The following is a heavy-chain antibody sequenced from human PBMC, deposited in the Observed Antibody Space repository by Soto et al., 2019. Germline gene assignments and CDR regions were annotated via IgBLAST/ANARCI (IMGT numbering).Heavy chain of an antibody. J-gene: IGHJ2*01. CDR2: ISSSSSYI. V-gene: IGHV3-21*01. D-gene: IGHD2-8*01. CDR3: ARGTTLNGGYILNWYFDL. CDR1: GFTFSSYS. Sequence: GGSLRLSCAASGFTFSSYSMNWVRQAPGKGLEWVSSISSSSSYIYYADSVKGRFTISRDNAKNSLYLQMNSLRAEDTAVYYCARGTTLNGGYILNWYFDLWGRGTLVTVSS.